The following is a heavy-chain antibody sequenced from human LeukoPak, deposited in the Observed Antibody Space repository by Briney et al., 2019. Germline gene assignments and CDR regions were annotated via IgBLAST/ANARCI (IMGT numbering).Heavy chain of an antibody. Sequence: ASVKVSCKASGYTFTSYYMHWVRQAPGQGLECMGIINPSGGSTIYAQKFQGRVTMTRDTSTSTVYMELSSLRSEDTAVYYCASQDSSGYNLGYWGQGTLVTVSS. CDR2: INPSGGST. D-gene: IGHD3-22*01. J-gene: IGHJ4*02. V-gene: IGHV1-46*03. CDR3: ASQDSSGYNLGY. CDR1: GYTFTSYY.